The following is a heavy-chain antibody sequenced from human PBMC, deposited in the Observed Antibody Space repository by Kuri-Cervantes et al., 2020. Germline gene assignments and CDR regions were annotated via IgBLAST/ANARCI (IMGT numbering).Heavy chain of an antibody. Sequence: GGSLRLSCAASGFTFSSYGMHWVRQAPGKGLEWVAVISYDGSNKYYADSVKGRLTISRDNAKNSLYLQMNSLRDEDTAVYYCARDWPHAYQLLIRYHPYYGMDVWGQGTTVTVSS. D-gene: IGHD2-2*01. J-gene: IGHJ6*02. CDR3: ARDWPHAYQLLIRYHPYYGMDV. CDR1: GFTFSSYG. V-gene: IGHV3-30*03. CDR2: ISYDGSNK.